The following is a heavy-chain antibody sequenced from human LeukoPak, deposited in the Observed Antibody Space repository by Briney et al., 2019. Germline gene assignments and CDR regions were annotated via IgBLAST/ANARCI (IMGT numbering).Heavy chain of an antibody. D-gene: IGHD3-22*01. CDR2: IYHSGST. CDR3: AKVVQSTDSSGFYLPEYFQH. J-gene: IGHJ1*01. CDR1: GYSISSGYH. Sequence: SETLSLTCTVSGYSISSGYHWGWIRQPPGKGLEWIGSIYHSGSTYYNPSLKSRVTISVDTSKNQFSLKLRSVTAADTAVYYCAKVVQSTDSSGFYLPEYFQHWGQGTLVTVSS. V-gene: IGHV4-38-2*02.